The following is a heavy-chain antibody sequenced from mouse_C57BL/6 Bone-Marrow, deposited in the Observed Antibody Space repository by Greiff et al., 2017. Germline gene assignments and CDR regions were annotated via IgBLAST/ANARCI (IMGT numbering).Heavy chain of an antibody. CDR3: VRSHYYGSSLYWYFDV. V-gene: IGHV10-1*01. CDR2: IRSKSNNYAT. Sequence: EVMLVESGGGLVQPKGSLKLSCAASGFSFNTYAMNWVRQAPGKGLEWVARIRSKSNNYATYYADSVKDRFTISRDDSESMLNLQMNNLKTKATAMYYCVRSHYYGSSLYWYFDVWGTGTTVTVSS. CDR1: GFSFNTYA. D-gene: IGHD1-1*01. J-gene: IGHJ1*03.